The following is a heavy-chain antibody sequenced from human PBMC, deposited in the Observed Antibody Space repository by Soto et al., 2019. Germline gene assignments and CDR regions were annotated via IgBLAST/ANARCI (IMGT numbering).Heavy chain of an antibody. J-gene: IGHJ6*03. D-gene: IGHD3-3*01. CDR2: ISGSGGST. V-gene: IGHV3-23*01. CDR1: GFTFSSYA. Sequence: GGSLRLSCAASGFTFSSYAMTWVRQAPGKGLEWVSYISGSGGSTYYADSVKGRFTISRDNSNNTLYLQMNSLRAEDTAVYYCAKDGDGGGYYDAYCHYMDVWGKGTTVTVSS. CDR3: AKDGDGGGYYDAYCHYMDV.